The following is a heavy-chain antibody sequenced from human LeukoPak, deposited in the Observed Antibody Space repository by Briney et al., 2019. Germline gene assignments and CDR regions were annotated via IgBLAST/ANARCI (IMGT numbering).Heavy chain of an antibody. D-gene: IGHD3-16*01. Sequence: GGSLRLSCAASGFTFTTYDMHWVRQAPGKGLEWVTIISYDGRNKYYAESVKGRFTISRDNSKNTLYLQMNGLRAEDTAVYYCGKDRRGGYGGGGYFDYWGQGNLVTVSS. CDR2: ISYDGRNK. V-gene: IGHV3-30*18. CDR3: GKDRRGGYGGGGYFDY. CDR1: GFTFTTYD. J-gene: IGHJ4*02.